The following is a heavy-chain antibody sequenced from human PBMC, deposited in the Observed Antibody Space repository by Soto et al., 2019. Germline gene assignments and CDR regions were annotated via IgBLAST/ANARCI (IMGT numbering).Heavy chain of an antibody. V-gene: IGHV1-46*01. Sequence: GASVKVSCKASGYTFTSYDMHWVRQAPGQGLEWMGIINPSGGSTSYAQKFQGRVTMTRDTSTSTVYMELSSLRSEDTAVYYCARDYTRTTSLFRVYGMDVWGQGTTVTVSS. CDR2: INPSGGST. J-gene: IGHJ6*02. CDR3: ARDYTRTTSLFRVYGMDV. D-gene: IGHD1-7*01. CDR1: GYTFTSYD.